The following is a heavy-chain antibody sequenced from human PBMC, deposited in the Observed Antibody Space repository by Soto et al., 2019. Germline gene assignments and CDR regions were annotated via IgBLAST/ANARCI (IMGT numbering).Heavy chain of an antibody. Sequence: ASVKVSCKASGYTFTGYYMHWVRQAPGQGLEWMGWINPNSGGTNYAQKFQGGVTMTRDTSISTAYMELSRLRSDDTAVYYCARVSDYDSTGGMDVWGQGTTVTVSS. CDR1: GYTFTGYY. J-gene: IGHJ6*02. D-gene: IGHD3-3*01. CDR3: ARVSDYDSTGGMDV. V-gene: IGHV1-2*02. CDR2: INPNSGGT.